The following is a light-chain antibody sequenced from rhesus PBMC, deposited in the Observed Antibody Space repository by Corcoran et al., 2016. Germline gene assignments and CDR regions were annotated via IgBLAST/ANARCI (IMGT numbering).Light chain of an antibody. V-gene: IGKV2-72*01. J-gene: IGKJ4*01. CDR2: GGS. CDR3: VQSIAFPLT. CDR1: QSLLHDNGNTY. Sequence: DIVMTQTPLSLPITPGEPASISCRSSQSLLHDNGNTYLHGYLQKPGQSRQLLVYGGSSRASGVPDRLSGNGSSTDFTLKICKVEAEDVGIYYCVQSIAFPLTFGGGTKV.